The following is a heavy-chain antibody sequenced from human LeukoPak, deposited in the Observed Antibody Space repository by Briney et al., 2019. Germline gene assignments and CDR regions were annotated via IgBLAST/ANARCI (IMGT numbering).Heavy chain of an antibody. V-gene: IGHV3-30*04. CDR3: ARDHYLSTGLTDY. J-gene: IGHJ4*02. CDR2: ISYDGSNK. CDR1: GFTFSSYA. Sequence: GGPLRLSCAASGFTFSSYAMHWVRQAPGKGLEWVAVISYDGSNKYYADSVKGRFTISRDNSKNTLYLQMNSLRAEDTAVYYCARDHYLSTGLTDYWGQGTLVTVSS. D-gene: IGHD1-14*01.